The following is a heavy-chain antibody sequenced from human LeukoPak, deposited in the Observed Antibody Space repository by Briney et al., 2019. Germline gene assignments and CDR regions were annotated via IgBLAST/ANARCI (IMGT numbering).Heavy chain of an antibody. CDR3: AEVESSYCRV. V-gene: IGHV3-23*01. D-gene: IGHD3-10*01. Sequence: GGSLRLSCAASGITFRSCGMHWVRQAPGKGLEWVSSIGGSGSTTYYADSVRGRFTISRDNSKNSMYLQMSSLRAEDTAIYYCAEVESSYCRVWGQGTLVTVSS. CDR1: GITFRSCG. CDR2: IGGSGSTT. J-gene: IGHJ4*02.